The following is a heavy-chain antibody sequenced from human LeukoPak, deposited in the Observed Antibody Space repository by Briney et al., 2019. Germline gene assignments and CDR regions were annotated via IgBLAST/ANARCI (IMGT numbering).Heavy chain of an antibody. D-gene: IGHD2-15*01. CDR2: INPNSGGT. V-gene: IGHV1-2*06. Sequence: ASVKVSCKAAGYTFTGYYMFWVRQAPGQGLEWMGRINPNSGGTNYAQKFQGRVTMTRDTSISTAYLELSRQRPDDTAVYSCARGYSSGGTRYPLENWFHPWRQGTLVTVSS. CDR1: GYTFTGYY. CDR3: ARGYSSGGTRYPLENWFHP. J-gene: IGHJ5*02.